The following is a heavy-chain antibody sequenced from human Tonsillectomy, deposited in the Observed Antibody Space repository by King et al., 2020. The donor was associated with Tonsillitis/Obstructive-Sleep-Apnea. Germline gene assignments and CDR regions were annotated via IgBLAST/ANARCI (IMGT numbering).Heavy chain of an antibody. V-gene: IGHV3-48*03. Sequence: VQLVESGGTLVQPGGSLRLSCAASGFTFSSYEMNWVRQAPGKGLEWVSYISNSGSTIYYADSVKGRFTISRDNAKNSLYLQMNSLRAEDTAVYYCARELVAVAAVPFDYWGQGTLVTVSS. CDR1: GFTFSSYE. CDR2: ISNSGSTI. D-gene: IGHD6-19*01. CDR3: ARELVAVAAVPFDY. J-gene: IGHJ4*02.